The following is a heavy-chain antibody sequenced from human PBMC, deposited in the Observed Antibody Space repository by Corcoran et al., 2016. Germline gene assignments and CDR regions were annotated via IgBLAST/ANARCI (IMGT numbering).Heavy chain of an antibody. D-gene: IGHD4-17*01. V-gene: IGHV4-59*01. CDR1: GGSISNYY. CDR2: IYYSGST. J-gene: IGHJ4*02. Sequence: QVQLQESGPGLVKPSETLSLTCSVSGGSISNYYWSWIRQPPGKGLEWIGYIYYSGSTNYNPSLKSRVTISVDTSKNQFSLKVNSVTAADTAVYYCARGPMYGENYFDFWGQGTLATVSS. CDR3: ARGPMYGENYFDF.